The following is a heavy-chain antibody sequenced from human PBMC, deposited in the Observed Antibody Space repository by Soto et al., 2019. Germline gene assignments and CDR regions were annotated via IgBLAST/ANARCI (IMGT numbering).Heavy chain of an antibody. Sequence: EVQLVESGGGLVKPGGSLRLSCISSGFTFRTYTMNWVRQAPGKGLEWVSGIRGFSPYTYYAESVKGRFTISRDNAKNSLYLQMNSLRAEYTAVYYCARDRGYDAHVYYYNATDVWGQGTTVTVSS. CDR1: GFTFRTYT. V-gene: IGHV3-21*01. CDR3: ARDRGYDAHVYYYNATDV. J-gene: IGHJ6*02. CDR2: IRGFSPYT. D-gene: IGHD3-3*01.